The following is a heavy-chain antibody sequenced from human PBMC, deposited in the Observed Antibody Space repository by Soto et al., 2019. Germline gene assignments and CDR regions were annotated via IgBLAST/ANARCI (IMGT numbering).Heavy chain of an antibody. CDR3: ARARDVADAFDI. CDR2: IYHSGST. V-gene: IGHV4-4*02. CDR1: GGSISSSNW. J-gene: IGHJ3*02. Sequence: PSETLSLTCAVSGGSISSSNWWSWVRQPPGKGLEWIGEIYHSGSTNCNPSLKSRVTISVDKSKNQFSLKLSSVTAADTAVYYCARARDVADAFDIWGQGTMVTVSS.